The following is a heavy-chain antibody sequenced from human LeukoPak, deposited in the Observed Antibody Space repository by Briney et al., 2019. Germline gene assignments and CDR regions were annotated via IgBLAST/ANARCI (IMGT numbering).Heavy chain of an antibody. CDR3: ARGQYSNGWYGNPYYFDY. Sequence: SQTLSLTCAISGDSVSSNSAAWNWIRQSPSRGLEWLGRTYYRSKWYNDYAVSVKSRITINPDTSKNQFSLQLNSVTPEDTAVYYCARGQYSNGWYGNPYYFDYWGQGTLVTVSS. D-gene: IGHD6-19*01. V-gene: IGHV6-1*01. CDR1: GDSVSSNSAA. J-gene: IGHJ4*02. CDR2: TYYRSKWYN.